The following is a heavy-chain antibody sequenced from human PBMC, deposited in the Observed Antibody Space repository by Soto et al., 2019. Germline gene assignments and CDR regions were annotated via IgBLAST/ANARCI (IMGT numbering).Heavy chain of an antibody. V-gene: IGHV3-30*18. CDR2: ISYDGSNK. CDR1: GFTFSSYG. J-gene: IGHJ4*02. D-gene: IGHD5-18*01. Sequence: GSLRLSCAASGFTFSSYGMHWVRQAPGKGLEWVAVISYDGSNKYYADSVKGRFTISRDNSKNTLYLQMNSLRAEDTAVYYCAKAHTAMVDYWGQGTLVTVSS. CDR3: AKAHTAMVDY.